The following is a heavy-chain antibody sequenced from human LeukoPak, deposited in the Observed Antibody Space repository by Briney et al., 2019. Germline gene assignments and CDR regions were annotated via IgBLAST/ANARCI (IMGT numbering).Heavy chain of an antibody. Sequence: PGGSLRLSCAASRFTFSTYAMHWVRQAPGKGLEWVAVISYDGANKNHADSVKGRFTISRDNSKNTLYLQMNSLRAEDTAVYYCTRGPGYHDSSYLDYWGQGTLATVSS. J-gene: IGHJ4*02. CDR2: ISYDGANK. D-gene: IGHD3-22*01. V-gene: IGHV3-30*04. CDR1: RFTFSTYA. CDR3: TRGPGYHDSSYLDY.